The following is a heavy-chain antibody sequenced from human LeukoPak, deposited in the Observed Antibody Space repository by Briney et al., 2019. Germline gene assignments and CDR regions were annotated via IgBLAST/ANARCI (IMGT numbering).Heavy chain of an antibody. V-gene: IGHV3-48*01. CDR3: ARPLGRHYDSSGYYFDY. D-gene: IGHD3-22*01. Sequence: PGGSLRLSCAASGFTFSSYSMNWVRQAPGKGLEWVSYISSSSSTIYYADSVKGRFTISRDNAKNSLYLQMNSLRAEDTAVYYCARPLGRHYDSSGYYFDYWGQGTLVTVSS. CDR1: GFTFSSYS. CDR2: ISSSSSTI. J-gene: IGHJ4*02.